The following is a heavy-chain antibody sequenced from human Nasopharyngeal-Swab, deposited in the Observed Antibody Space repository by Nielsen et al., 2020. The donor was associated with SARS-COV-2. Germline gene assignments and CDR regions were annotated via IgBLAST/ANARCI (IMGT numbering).Heavy chain of an antibody. CDR2: ISSSGSIT. Sequence: LSLTCTVSGGSISSSSYYWGWIRQAPGKGLEWISDISSSGSITHYADSMKGRFTISRDNAKKSLYLQMNSLRAEDTAVYYCARGVETIHHWGQGSLVTVSS. CDR3: ARGVETIHH. J-gene: IGHJ1*01. CDR1: GGSISSSSYY. D-gene: IGHD5-24*01. V-gene: IGHV3-11*04.